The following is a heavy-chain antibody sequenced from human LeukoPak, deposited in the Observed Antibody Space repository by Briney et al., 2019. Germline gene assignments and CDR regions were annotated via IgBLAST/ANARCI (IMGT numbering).Heavy chain of an antibody. J-gene: IGHJ4*02. Sequence: SETLSLTCTVSGGSISSGGYYWSWIRQPPGKGLEWIGYIYHSGSTYYNPSLKSRVTISVDRSKNQFSLKLSSVTAADTAVYYCARLNSIAAAGTWNDYWGQGTLVTVSS. V-gene: IGHV4-30-2*01. CDR1: GGSISSGGYY. D-gene: IGHD6-13*01. CDR2: IYHSGST. CDR3: ARLNSIAAAGTWNDY.